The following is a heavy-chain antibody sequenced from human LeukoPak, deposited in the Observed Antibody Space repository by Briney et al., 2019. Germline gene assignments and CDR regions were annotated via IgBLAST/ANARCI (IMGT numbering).Heavy chain of an antibody. J-gene: IGHJ5*02. CDR2: INPNSGGT. CDR3: ARGVAEPPKPWLNWFDP. D-gene: IGHD1-14*01. CDR1: GYTFTGYY. V-gene: IGHV1-2*02. Sequence: VSVKVSCKASGYTFTGYYMHWVRQAPGQGLEWMGWINPNSGGTNYAQKFQGRVTMTRDTSISTAYMELSRLRSDDTAVYYCARGVAEPPKPWLNWFDPWGQGTLVTVSS.